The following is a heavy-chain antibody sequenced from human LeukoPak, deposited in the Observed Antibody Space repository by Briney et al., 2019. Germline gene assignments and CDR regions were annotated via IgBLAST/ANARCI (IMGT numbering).Heavy chain of an antibody. Sequence: GGSLRLSCAVSGITLSNYGMSWVRQAPGKGLEWVAGISGSGGSTNYADSVKGRFTISRDNSKNTLYLQMNSLRAEDTAVYYCAKVAAAGIWWGQGTLVTVSS. J-gene: IGHJ4*02. CDR3: AKVAAAGIW. D-gene: IGHD6-13*01. V-gene: IGHV3-23*01. CDR1: GITLSNYG. CDR2: ISGSGGST.